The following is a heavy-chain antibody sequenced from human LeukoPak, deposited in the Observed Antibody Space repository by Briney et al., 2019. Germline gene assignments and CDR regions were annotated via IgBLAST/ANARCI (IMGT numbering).Heavy chain of an antibody. V-gene: IGHV4-39*01. CDR2: MYYSGVT. J-gene: IGHJ4*02. CDR3: ARRSSCAGDCLCLDY. D-gene: IGHD2-21*02. CDR1: GDSLTSNNYF. Sequence: SETLSLTCIVSGDSLTSNNYFWGWIRQSPGKGLEWLGSMYYSGVTYYSPSFKSRVTMSLDTSNNQFSLRLNSVTAADTAVYYCARRSSCAGDCLCLDYWGQGILVTVSS.